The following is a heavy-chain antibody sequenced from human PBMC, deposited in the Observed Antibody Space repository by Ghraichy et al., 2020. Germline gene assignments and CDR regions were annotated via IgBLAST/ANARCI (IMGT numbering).Heavy chain of an antibody. Sequence: SETLSLTCTVSGGSISSSSYYWGWIRQPPGKGLEWIGSIYYSGSTYYNPSLKSRVTISVDTSKNQFSLKLSSVTAADTAVYYCARLSPVTMIAVQNDYWGQGTLVTVSS. CDR2: IYYSGST. J-gene: IGHJ4*02. CDR1: GGSISSSSYY. V-gene: IGHV4-39*01. D-gene: IGHD3-22*01. CDR3: ARLSPVTMIAVQNDY.